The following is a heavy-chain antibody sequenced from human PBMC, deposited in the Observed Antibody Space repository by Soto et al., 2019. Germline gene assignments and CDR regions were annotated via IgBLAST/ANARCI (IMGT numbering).Heavy chain of an antibody. J-gene: IGHJ4*02. CDR2: LSKEGPEI. V-gene: IGHV3-30-3*01. CDR1: VFTCGGYA. CDR3: GRDVAVRGTRGTIDY. D-gene: IGHD3-10*01. Sequence: GGSLRLACAASVFTCGGYAMHCVRQAPCKWLNWVEALSKEGPEILYGHVVKGRSTMSRDNSKNTVHLQMDSLRVQDTAVYKCGRDVAVRGTRGTIDYWRQGT.